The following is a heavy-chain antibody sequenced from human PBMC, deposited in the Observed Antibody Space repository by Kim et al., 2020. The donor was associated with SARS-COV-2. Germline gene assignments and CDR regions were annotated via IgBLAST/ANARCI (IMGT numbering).Heavy chain of an antibody. J-gene: IGHJ4*02. CDR1: GFTFSSYG. V-gene: IGHV3-30*18. Sequence: GGSRRLSCAASGFTFSSYGMHWVRQAPGKGLEWVAVISYDGSNKYYADSVKGRFTISRDNSKNTLYLQMNSLRAEDTAVYYCAKVYGGSFPYFDYWGQGTLVTVSS. CDR2: ISYDGSNK. D-gene: IGHD1-26*01. CDR3: AKVYGGSFPYFDY.